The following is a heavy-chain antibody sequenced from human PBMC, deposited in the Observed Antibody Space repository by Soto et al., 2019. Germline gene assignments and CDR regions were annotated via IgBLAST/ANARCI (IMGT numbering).Heavy chain of an antibody. CDR1: GFTFSSYS. V-gene: IGHV3-21*01. Sequence: EVQLVESGGGLVKPGGSLRLSCAASGFTFSSYSMNWVRQAPGKGLEWVSSISSSSSYVYYADSVKGRFTISRDNAKNSLYLQMNSLTAEDTAVYYCARDRNETTALAPYNWFESWGQGTLVTVSS. J-gene: IGHJ5*01. D-gene: IGHD1-1*01. CDR2: ISSSSSYV. CDR3: ARDRNETTALAPYNWFES.